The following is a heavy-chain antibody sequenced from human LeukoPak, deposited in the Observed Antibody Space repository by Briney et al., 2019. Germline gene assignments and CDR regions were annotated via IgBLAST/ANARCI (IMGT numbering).Heavy chain of an antibody. CDR1: GFTFSSYA. J-gene: IGHJ3*02. Sequence: PGGSLRPSCAVSGFTFSSYAMNWVRQAPGKGLVWVSRINSDGSSTSYADSVKGRFTISRDNAKNTLYVQMNSLRAEDTAVYYCSTGSGHAFDIWGRGTMVTVSS. V-gene: IGHV3-74*01. D-gene: IGHD3-10*01. CDR3: STGSGHAFDI. CDR2: INSDGSST.